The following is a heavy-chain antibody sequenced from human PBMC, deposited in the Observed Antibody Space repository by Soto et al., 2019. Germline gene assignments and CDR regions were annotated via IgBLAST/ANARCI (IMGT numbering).Heavy chain of an antibody. CDR1: GGSFSGYY. J-gene: IGHJ3*02. CDR3: ARLSYYDYIWGSYRHRGAFDI. D-gene: IGHD3-16*02. V-gene: IGHV4-34*01. Sequence: PSETLSLTCAVYGGSFSGYYWSWIRQPPGKGLEWIGEINHSGSTNYNPSLKSRVTISVDTSKNQFSLKLSSVTAADTAVYYCARLSYYDYIWGSYRHRGAFDIWGQGTMVTVSS. CDR2: INHSGST.